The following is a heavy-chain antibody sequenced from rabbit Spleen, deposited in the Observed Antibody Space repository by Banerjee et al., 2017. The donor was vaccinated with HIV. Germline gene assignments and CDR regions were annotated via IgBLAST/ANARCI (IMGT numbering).Heavy chain of an antibody. CDR2: IDTSNGDT. D-gene: IGHD1-1*01. CDR1: GFSFSDRDM. V-gene: IGHV1S45*01. J-gene: IGHJ2*01. Sequence: QEQLEESGGGLVKPEGSLTLTCKASGFSFSDRDMMCWVRQAPGKGLEWIACIDTSNGDTDYANWPKGRFTISKTSSTTVTLQMTSLTAADTATYFCARNYVNAFDPWGPGTLVTVS. CDR3: ARNYVNAFDP.